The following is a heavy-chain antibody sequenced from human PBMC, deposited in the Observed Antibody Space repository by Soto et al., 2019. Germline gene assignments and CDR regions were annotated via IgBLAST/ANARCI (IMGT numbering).Heavy chain of an antibody. CDR3: ARDRLITYGAKIAPDH. CDR2: IWYDGSYQ. Sequence: GGSLRLSCKASGFTFSDFGMHWVRQAPGKGLEWVSAIWYDGSYQYYADPVRGRFTTSRDNSNNTLFLQMNSLRVEDTAVYYCARDRLITYGAKIAPDHWGQGAMVTVSS. J-gene: IGHJ5*02. CDR1: GFTFSDFG. D-gene: IGHD3-16*01. V-gene: IGHV3-33*01.